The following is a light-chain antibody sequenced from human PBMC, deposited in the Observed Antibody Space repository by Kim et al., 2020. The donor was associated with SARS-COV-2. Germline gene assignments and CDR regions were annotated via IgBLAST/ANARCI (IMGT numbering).Light chain of an antibody. Sequence: EIVMTQSPATLSVSPGERATLSCRASQSVSSYLAWYQQKPGQAPRLLIYGAATRATGIPARFSGSGSGTEFTLTISSLQSEDVAVYYCQQYNNWPPITFGQGTRLEIK. CDR3: QQYNNWPPIT. CDR1: QSVSSY. J-gene: IGKJ5*01. CDR2: GAA. V-gene: IGKV3-15*01.